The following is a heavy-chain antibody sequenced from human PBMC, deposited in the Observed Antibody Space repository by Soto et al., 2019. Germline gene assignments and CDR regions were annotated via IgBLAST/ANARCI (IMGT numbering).Heavy chain of an antibody. CDR3: AQTVEAQYCSSASCADY. CDR1: GYTFTSYG. D-gene: IGHD2-2*01. J-gene: IGHJ4*02. CDR2: ISAYNGNT. Sequence: ASVKVSCKASGYTFTSYGISWVRQAPGQGLEWMGWISAYNGNTNYAQKLQGRVTMTTDTSTSTAYMELRSLRSDDTAVYYCAQTVEAQYCSSASCADYWGQGTLVTVSS. V-gene: IGHV1-18*04.